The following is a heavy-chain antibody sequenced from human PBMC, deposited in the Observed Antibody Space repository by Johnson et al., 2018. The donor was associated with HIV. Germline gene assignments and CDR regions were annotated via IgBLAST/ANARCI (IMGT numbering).Heavy chain of an antibody. D-gene: IGHD2-21*02. J-gene: IGHJ3*01. CDR1: GFAFSSYA. CDR2: ISYDGSNK. Sequence: QEQLVESGGGVVQPGRSLRLSCAASGFAFSSYAMHWVRQAPGKGLEWVAVISYDGSNKYYADSVKGRFTISRDNSKNTLYLQMHSLRTEDTAVFYCAKVGHCRGDCNFEVLEDLFDVWGRGTMVTVSS. CDR3: AKVGHCRGDCNFEVLEDLFDV. V-gene: IGHV3-30-3*01.